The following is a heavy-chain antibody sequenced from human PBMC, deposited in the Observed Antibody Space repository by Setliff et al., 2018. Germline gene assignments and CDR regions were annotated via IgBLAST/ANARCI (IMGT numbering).Heavy chain of an antibody. Sequence: GSLRLSCAASGFTFINYWMSWVRQAPGTGLEWLANIKQDGSEKFYVDSVKGRFTISRDNAKSSLYLQMNNLRAEDTAVYYCVRDSPYCVNGVCRGYWGQGTQVTVSS. CDR3: VRDSPYCVNGVCRGY. CDR2: IKQDGSEK. D-gene: IGHD2-21*01. V-gene: IGHV3-7*03. CDR1: GFTFINYW. J-gene: IGHJ4*02.